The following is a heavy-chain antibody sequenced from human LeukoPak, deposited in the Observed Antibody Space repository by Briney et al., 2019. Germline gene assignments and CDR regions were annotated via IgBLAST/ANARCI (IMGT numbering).Heavy chain of an antibody. CDR1: GGTFSSYA. CDR3: ARRLTMVRGVIITLGY. J-gene: IGHJ4*02. Sequence: SVKVSCKASGGTFSSYAIGWVRQAPGQGLEWMGGIIPIFGPANYAQKFQDRVTITADESTNTAYMELSSLKSEDTAVYYCARRLTMVRGVIITLGYWGQGTLVTVSS. CDR2: IIPIFGPA. V-gene: IGHV1-69*13. D-gene: IGHD3-10*01.